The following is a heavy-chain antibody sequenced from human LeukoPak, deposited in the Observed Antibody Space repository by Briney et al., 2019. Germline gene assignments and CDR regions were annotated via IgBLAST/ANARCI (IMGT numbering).Heavy chain of an antibody. Sequence: GGSLRLSCVASGFKLSNHYMSWVRQAPGKGLEWVANIKQDGSDKYYVDSVKGRFTISRDNAKNSLSLQMNSLRAEDTAVYYCARDVSLDFWGQGTLVTVSS. J-gene: IGHJ4*02. CDR2: IKQDGSDK. CDR1: GFKLSNHY. CDR3: ARDVSLDF. V-gene: IGHV3-7*01.